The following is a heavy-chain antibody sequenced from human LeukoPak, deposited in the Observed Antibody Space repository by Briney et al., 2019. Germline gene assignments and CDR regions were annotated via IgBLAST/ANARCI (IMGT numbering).Heavy chain of an antibody. CDR2: ISSSSSYT. V-gene: IGHV3-11*03. Sequence: GGSLRLSCAASGFTFSDYYMSWIRQAPGKGLEWVSYISSSSSYTNYADSVKGRFTISRDNAKNSLYLQMNSLRAEDTAVYYCASLDAWNHYFDYWGQGTLATVSS. CDR3: ASLDAWNHYFDY. D-gene: IGHD1-1*01. CDR1: GFTFSDYY. J-gene: IGHJ4*02.